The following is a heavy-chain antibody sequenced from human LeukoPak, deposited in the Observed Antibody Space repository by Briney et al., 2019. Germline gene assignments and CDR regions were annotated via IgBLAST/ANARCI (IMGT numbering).Heavy chain of an antibody. CDR3: ARFDSSGYYFQNDY. Sequence: ASVKVSCTASGYTFTSYDINWVRQATGQGLEWMGWMNPNSGNTGYAQKFQGRVTMTRNTSISTAYMELSSLRSEDTAAYYCARFDSSGYYFQNDYWGQGTLVTVSS. J-gene: IGHJ4*02. CDR1: GYTFTSYD. D-gene: IGHD3-22*01. V-gene: IGHV1-8*01. CDR2: MNPNSGNT.